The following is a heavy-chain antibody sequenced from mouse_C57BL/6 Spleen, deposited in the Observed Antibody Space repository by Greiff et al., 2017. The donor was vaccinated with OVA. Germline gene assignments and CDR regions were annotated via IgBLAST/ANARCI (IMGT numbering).Heavy chain of an antibody. CDR2: ISSGSSTI. D-gene: IGHD1-1*01. CDR1: VFTFSDYG. CDR3: ARNYYGSRGYFDV. V-gene: IGHV5-17*01. J-gene: IGHJ1*03. Sequence: EVKLMESGGGLVKPGGSLKLSCAASVFTFSDYGMHWVRQAPEKGLEWVAYISSGSSTIYYADTVKGRFTISRDNAKNTLFLQMTSLRSEDTAMYYCARNYYGSRGYFDVWGTGTTVTVSS.